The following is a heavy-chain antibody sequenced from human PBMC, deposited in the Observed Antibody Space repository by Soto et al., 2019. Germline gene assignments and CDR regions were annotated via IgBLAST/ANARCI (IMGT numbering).Heavy chain of an antibody. CDR1: GFTFSDYY. D-gene: IGHD2-2*01. J-gene: IGHJ6*02. Sequence: KAGGSLRLSCAASGFTFSDYYMSWIRQAPGKGLEWVSYISSSGSTIYYADSVKGRFTISRDNAKNSLYLQMNSLRAEDTAVYYCATQGRVPAVRSGMDVWGQGTTVTVSS. CDR3: ATQGRVPAVRSGMDV. CDR2: ISSSGSTI. V-gene: IGHV3-11*01.